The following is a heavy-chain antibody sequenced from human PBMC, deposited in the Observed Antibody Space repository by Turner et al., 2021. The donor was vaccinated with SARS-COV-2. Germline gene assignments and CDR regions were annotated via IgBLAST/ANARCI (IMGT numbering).Heavy chain of an antibody. V-gene: IGHV1-69*01. CDR1: GGTFSSYA. Sequence: QVQLVQSGAEVKKPGSSVKVSCKASGGTFSSYAISWVRQAPGQGLEWMGGIIPIFGTANYAQKFQVRVTITADESTRTAYMELSSLRSEDTAVYYCARARGVDYYDSSGQRFDPWGQGTLVTVSS. J-gene: IGHJ5*02. CDR3: ARARGVDYYDSSGQRFDP. CDR2: IIPIFGTA. D-gene: IGHD3-22*01.